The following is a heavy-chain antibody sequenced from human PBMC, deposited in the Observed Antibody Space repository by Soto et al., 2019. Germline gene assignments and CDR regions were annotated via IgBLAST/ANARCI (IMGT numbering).Heavy chain of an antibody. V-gene: IGHV1-18*04. CDR2: ISAYNGNT. CDR3: ERVINYYDSRGRYYYYGTDV. Sequence: ASVKVSCKASGYTFTSYGISWVRQAPGQGLEWMGWISAYNGNTNYAQKLQGRVTMTTDTSTSTAYMELRSLRSDDTAVYYCERVINYYDSRGRYYYYGTDVWGQGTTVTVSS. J-gene: IGHJ6*02. CDR1: GYTFTSYG. D-gene: IGHD3-22*01.